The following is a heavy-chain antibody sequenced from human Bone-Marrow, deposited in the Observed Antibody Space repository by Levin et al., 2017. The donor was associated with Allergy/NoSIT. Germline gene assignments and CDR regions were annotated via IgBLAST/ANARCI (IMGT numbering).Heavy chain of an antibody. CDR3: AKESRERRATALDY. J-gene: IGHJ4*02. Sequence: GGSLRLSCAASGFTFSNYGMQWARQAPGKGLEWVAVVSHDGKVQYYADSLKGRFTISRDNSKNILYLQMDSLRAEDTAVYYCAKESRERRATALDYWGQGTLLTVSS. CDR1: GFTFSNYG. V-gene: IGHV3-30*18. D-gene: IGHD1-1*01. CDR2: VSHDGKVQ.